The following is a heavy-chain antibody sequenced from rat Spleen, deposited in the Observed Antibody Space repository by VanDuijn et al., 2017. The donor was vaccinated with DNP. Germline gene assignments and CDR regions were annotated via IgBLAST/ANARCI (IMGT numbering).Heavy chain of an antibody. Sequence: EVQLVESGGGLVPPGRSLKLSCVVSGFTFSAYYMAWVRQAPAKGLEWVAYIGSAAYAPYYGDSVKGRFTISRDNAKSTLYLQMNSLRSEDMATYYCVRWNSGHFDYWGQGVMVTVSS. J-gene: IGHJ2*01. CDR3: VRWNSGHFDY. CDR2: IGSAAYAP. CDR1: GFTFSAYY. D-gene: IGHD4-3*01. V-gene: IGHV5-22*01.